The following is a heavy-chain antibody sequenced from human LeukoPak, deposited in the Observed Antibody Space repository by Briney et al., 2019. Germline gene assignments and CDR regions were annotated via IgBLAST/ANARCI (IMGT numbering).Heavy chain of an antibody. J-gene: IGHJ5*02. V-gene: IGHV1-69*13. CDR3: ARCGGVVRQTAYGWLDP. D-gene: IGHD2-21*01. CDR1: GGTFSRYT. Sequence: SVKVSCKASGGTFSRYTLSWVRQAPGQGLEWMGGIIPMFGTTNYAQKFQGRVTITADESTSTVYMELSSLTSDDTAVYYCARCGGVVRQTAYGWLDPWGQGTLVTVSS. CDR2: IIPMFGTT.